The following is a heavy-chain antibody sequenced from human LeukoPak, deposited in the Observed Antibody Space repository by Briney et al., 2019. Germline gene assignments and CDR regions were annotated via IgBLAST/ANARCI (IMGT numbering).Heavy chain of an antibody. J-gene: IGHJ4*02. D-gene: IGHD6-19*01. CDR2: IDTYSGKT. Sequence: GASVKVSCKASGYTYTTDGISWVRQAPGQGLEWMGWIDTYSGKTNYAQKFQGRVTMTSDTSTSTAYMELRSLRSDDTAVYYCARDRVYSSGWYGGGFDYWGQGTLVTVSS. CDR1: GYTYTTDG. CDR3: ARDRVYSSGWYGGGFDY. V-gene: IGHV1-18*01.